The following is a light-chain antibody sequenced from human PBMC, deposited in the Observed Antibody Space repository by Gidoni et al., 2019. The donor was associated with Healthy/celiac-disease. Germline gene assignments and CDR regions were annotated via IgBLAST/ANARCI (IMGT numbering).Light chain of an antibody. CDR3: QQYGSSLMCS. Sequence: EIVLTQSPRTLSLSPGERATLSCRASQSVSSSYLAWYQQKPGQAPRLLIYGASSRATGIPDRFSGSGSGTDFTLTISRLEPEDFAVYYCQQYGSSLMCSFGQGTKLEIK. J-gene: IGKJ2*04. V-gene: IGKV3-20*01. CDR2: GAS. CDR1: QSVSSSY.